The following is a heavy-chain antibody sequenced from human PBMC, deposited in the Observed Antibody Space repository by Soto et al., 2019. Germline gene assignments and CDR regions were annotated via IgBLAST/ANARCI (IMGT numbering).Heavy chain of an antibody. CDR3: AKATTNGGWFNPFDS. J-gene: IGHJ4*02. V-gene: IGHV3-23*01. D-gene: IGHD6-19*01. CDR1: GFSFVNYA. CDR2: LSGSGTST. Sequence: GGSLRLSCAASGFSFVNYAMNWVRQAPGKGLEWVSGLSGSGTSTYYADSVKGRFTISRDNSRDTLFLQMNSLTADDTAVYYCAKATTNGGWFNPFDSWGQGALVTVSS.